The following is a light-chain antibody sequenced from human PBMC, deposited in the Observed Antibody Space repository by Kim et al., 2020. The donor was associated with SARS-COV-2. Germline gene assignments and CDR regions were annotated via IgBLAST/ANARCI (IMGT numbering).Light chain of an antibody. J-gene: IGKJ2*01. Sequence: EIVMTQSPATLSVSPGERATLSCRASQSVSSNLAWYQQKPGQAPRLLIYGASTRATGIPARFSGSGSGTEFTLTISSLQSEDFAVYYCKKYNNWPYTFGQGTKLEI. V-gene: IGKV3-15*01. CDR2: GAS. CDR3: KKYNNWPYT. CDR1: QSVSSN.